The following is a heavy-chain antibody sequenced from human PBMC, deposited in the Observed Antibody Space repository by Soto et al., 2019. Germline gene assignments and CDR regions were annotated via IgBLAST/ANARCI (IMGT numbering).Heavy chain of an antibody. V-gene: IGHV3-30-3*01. D-gene: IGHD3-16*01. CDR1: GFTFRSYA. CDR2: ISYDGSNK. CDR3: ARDKLVWDYYYGMDV. J-gene: IGHJ6*02. Sequence: QSGGSLRLSCAASGFTFRSYAMHWVRQAPGKGLEWVAVISYDGSNKYYADSVKGRFTISRGNSKNTLYLQMNSLRAEDTTVYYCARDKLVWDYYYGMDVWGQGTTVTVSS.